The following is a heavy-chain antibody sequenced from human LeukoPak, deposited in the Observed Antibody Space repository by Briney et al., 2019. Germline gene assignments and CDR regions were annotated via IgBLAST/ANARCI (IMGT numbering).Heavy chain of an antibody. CDR1: GFTFSSYS. V-gene: IGHV3-21*01. CDR3: ARGRDCSGSSCYRDY. Sequence: GGSLRLSCAASGFTFSSYSMNWVRQAPGKGLEWVSSISGISTYIYYADSVKGRFTISRDNARSSLYLQMNSLRAEDTAIYYCARGRDCSGSSCYRDYWGQGTLVIVSS. CDR2: ISGISTYI. J-gene: IGHJ4*02. D-gene: IGHD2-15*01.